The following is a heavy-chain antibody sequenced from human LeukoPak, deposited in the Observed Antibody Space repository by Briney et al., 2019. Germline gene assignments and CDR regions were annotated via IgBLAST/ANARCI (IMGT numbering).Heavy chain of an antibody. CDR1: GFTFSSYW. CDR2: VKQDGSEK. J-gene: IGHJ4*02. D-gene: IGHD2-2*01. V-gene: IGHV3-7*01. CDR3: ARAITSFPFDY. Sequence: GGSLRLSCAASGFTFSSYWMSWVRQAPGKGLEWVANVKQDGSEKYYVDSVKGRFTISGDNAKNSLYLQMNSLRAEDTAVYYCARAITSFPFDYWGQGTLVTVSS.